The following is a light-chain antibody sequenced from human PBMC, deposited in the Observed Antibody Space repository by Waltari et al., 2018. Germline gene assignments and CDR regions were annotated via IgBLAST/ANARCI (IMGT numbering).Light chain of an antibody. V-gene: IGLV6-57*04. Sequence: FILTQQHSVSESPGKPVTISCTRSSGDIDSKTVQRYQQRPGTAPTTVIYEDYERPSGVPDRFSGSIDRSSNSAFLTISALEPEDEADYHCQSYDTNNHVIFGGGTKLTVL. CDR2: EDY. CDR3: QSYDTNNHVI. CDR1: SGDIDSKT. J-gene: IGLJ2*01.